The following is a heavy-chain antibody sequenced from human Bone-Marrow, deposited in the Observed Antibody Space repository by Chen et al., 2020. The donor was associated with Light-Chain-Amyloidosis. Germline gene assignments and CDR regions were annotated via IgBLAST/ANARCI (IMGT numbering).Heavy chain of an antibody. CDR1: GFTFSSYE. CDR3: ARVGFYNWNVHNAFDI. CDR2: MSSSGSTI. Sequence: EVQLVESGGGLVQPGGSLRLSCAASGFTFSSYEMNWVRQAPGKGLEWVSYMSSSGSTIYYADSVKGRFTISRDNAKNSLYLQMNSLRAEDTAVYYCARVGFYNWNVHNAFDIWGQGTMVTVSS. D-gene: IGHD1-1*01. V-gene: IGHV3-48*03. J-gene: IGHJ3*02.